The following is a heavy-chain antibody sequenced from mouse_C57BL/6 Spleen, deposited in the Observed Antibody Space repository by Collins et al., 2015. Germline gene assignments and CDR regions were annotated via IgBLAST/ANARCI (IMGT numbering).Heavy chain of an antibody. D-gene: IGHD1-1*01. CDR3: ARSYYGSSYLWYFDV. V-gene: IGHV1-69*01. CDR1: GYTFTSYW. CDR2: IDPSDSYT. Sequence: QVQLQQPGAELVMPGASVKLSCKASGYTFTSYWMHWVKQRPGQGLEWIGEIDPSDSYTNYNQKFKGKSTLTVDKSSSTAYMQLSSLTSEDSAVYYCARSYYGSSYLWYFDVWGTGTTVTVSS. J-gene: IGHJ1*03.